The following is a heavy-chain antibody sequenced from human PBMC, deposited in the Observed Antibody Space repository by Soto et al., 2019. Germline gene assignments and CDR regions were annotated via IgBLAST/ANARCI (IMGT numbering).Heavy chain of an antibody. J-gene: IGHJ4*02. Sequence: PVGSLRLSCAASGFTFSSYAMHWVRQAPGKGLEWVAVISYDGSNKYYADSVKGRFTISRDNSKNTLYLQMNSLRAEDTAVYYCAREIEMAYYFDYWGQGTLVTVSS. V-gene: IGHV3-30-3*01. CDR3: AREIEMAYYFDY. CDR2: ISYDGSNK. CDR1: GFTFSSYA.